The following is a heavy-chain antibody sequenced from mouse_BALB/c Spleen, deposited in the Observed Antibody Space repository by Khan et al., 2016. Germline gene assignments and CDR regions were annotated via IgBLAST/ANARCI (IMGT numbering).Heavy chain of an antibody. CDR3: ARDLNWYFDV. J-gene: IGHJ1*01. Sequence: EVELVESGGGLVKPGGSLKLSCAATGFTFSDYYMYWVRQTPEKRLVWVATISDGGSYTYYPDSVKGRFTISRDNAKNHLYLQMSCMKSEDTAMYYCARDLNWYFDVWGAGTTVTVSS. CDR2: ISDGGSYT. V-gene: IGHV5-4*02. CDR1: GFTFSDYY.